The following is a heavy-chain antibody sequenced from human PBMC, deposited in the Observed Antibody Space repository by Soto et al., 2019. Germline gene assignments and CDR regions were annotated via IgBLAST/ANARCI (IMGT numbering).Heavy chain of an antibody. CDR1: GYTFTGYY. J-gene: IGHJ4*02. CDR3: ARDEFSTGPTSSTQPDY. CDR2: INPSDGST. D-gene: IGHD1-1*01. Sequence: ASVKVSCKASGYTFTGYYMHWVRQAPGQGLEWMGIINPSDGSTWYAQKFQGRVTMTRDTSASTVYMELSSLRSDDTAVYYCARDEFSTGPTSSTQPDYCGQVPLVTVSS. V-gene: IGHV1-46*01.